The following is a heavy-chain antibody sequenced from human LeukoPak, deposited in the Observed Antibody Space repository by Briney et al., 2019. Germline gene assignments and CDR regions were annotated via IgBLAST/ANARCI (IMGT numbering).Heavy chain of an antibody. D-gene: IGHD3-10*01. Sequence: PGGSLRLSCAASGFTFGVYAMTWVRQSPGKGLEWVSAISGSGGSTYYADSVKGRFTISRDNSRNTLFLQMNSLRVEDTAIYYCAKTRFGSGSFSTSDHWGQGTLATVSS. V-gene: IGHV3-23*01. CDR2: ISGSGGST. CDR3: AKTRFGSGSFSTSDH. CDR1: GFTFGVYA. J-gene: IGHJ4*02.